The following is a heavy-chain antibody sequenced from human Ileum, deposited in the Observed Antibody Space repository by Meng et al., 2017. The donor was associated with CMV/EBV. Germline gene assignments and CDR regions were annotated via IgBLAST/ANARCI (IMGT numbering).Heavy chain of an antibody. CDR1: VSSFRSRGVV. CDR3: ARSLYYSSYYFDY. D-gene: IGHD3-16*01. CDR2: IYCDEDK. V-gene: IGHV2-5*02. Sequence: IPVQCSAQPPVKPTNTVTRTCPFAVSSFRSRGVVVGWISQPPGKALEWLALIYCDEDKGYSPSLKRRLTITKDTSKNQVVLTMTNVDPVDTATYFCARSLYYSSYYFDYWGQGTLVTVSS. J-gene: IGHJ4*02.